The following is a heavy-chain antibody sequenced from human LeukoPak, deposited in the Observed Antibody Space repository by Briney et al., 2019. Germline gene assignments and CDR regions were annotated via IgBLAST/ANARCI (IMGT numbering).Heavy chain of an antibody. Sequence: PGGSLRLSCAASGFTFSYFGMHWVRQAPGKGLEWVAIISYDGSNEYYADSVKGRFTISRDNAKNSLYLQMNSLRAEDTAVYYCARDRIPYYYDSSGHFDYWGQGTLVTVSS. D-gene: IGHD3-22*01. J-gene: IGHJ4*02. CDR2: ISYDGSNE. V-gene: IGHV3-30*03. CDR1: GFTFSYFG. CDR3: ARDRIPYYYDSSGHFDY.